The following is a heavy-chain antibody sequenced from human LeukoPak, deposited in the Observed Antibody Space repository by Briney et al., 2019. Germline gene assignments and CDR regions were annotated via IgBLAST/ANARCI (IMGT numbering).Heavy chain of an antibody. CDR2: IYYSGST. CDR3: ARDWEGATTDAFDI. D-gene: IGHD1-26*01. V-gene: IGHV4-59*01. CDR1: GGSISSYY. J-gene: IGHJ3*02. Sequence: SETLSLTCTVSGGSISSYYWSWIRQPPGKGLEWIGYIYYSGSTNYNPSLKSRVTISVDTSKNQFSLRLSSVTAADTAVYYCARDWEGATTDAFDIWGQGTMVTVSS.